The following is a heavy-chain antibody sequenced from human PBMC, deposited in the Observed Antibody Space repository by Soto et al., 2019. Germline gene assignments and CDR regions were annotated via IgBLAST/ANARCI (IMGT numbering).Heavy chain of an antibody. V-gene: IGHV3-23*01. CDR1: GFTFSSYA. CDR2: ISGSGGST. D-gene: IGHD2-2*01. CDR3: AKGEAVVPVIYYYYYGMDV. Sequence: PGGSLRLSCAASGFTFSSYAMSWVRQAPGKGLEWVSAISGSGGSTYYADSVEGRFTISRDNSKNTPYLQMNSLRAEDTAVYYCAKGEAVVPVIYYYYYGMDVWGQGTTVTVSS. J-gene: IGHJ6*02.